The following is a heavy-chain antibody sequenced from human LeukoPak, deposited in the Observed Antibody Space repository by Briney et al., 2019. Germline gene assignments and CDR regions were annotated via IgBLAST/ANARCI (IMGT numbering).Heavy chain of an antibody. V-gene: IGHV1-46*01. J-gene: IGHJ4*02. CDR3: ARGGIAARHYFDY. CDR2: INPSGGST. D-gene: IGHD6-6*01. CDR1: GYTFTSYY. Sequence: ASVKVSCKASGYTFTSYYMHWVRQAPGQGLEWMGIINPSGGSTSYAQKFQSRVTVTRDTSTSTVYMELNSLRSEDTAVYYCARGGIAARHYFDYWGQGTLVTVSS.